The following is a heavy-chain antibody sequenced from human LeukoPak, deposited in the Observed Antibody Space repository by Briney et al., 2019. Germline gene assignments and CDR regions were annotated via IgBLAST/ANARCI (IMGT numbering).Heavy chain of an antibody. J-gene: IGHJ4*02. CDR3: ATDGPRELLPRPFDY. V-gene: IGHV1-24*01. CDR1: GYTLTELS. Sequence: ASVKVSCKVSGYTLTELSMHWVRQAPGKGLEWMGGFDPEDGETIYAQKLQGRVTMTEDTSTDTAYMELSSLRSEDTAVYYCATDGPRELLPRPFDYWGQGTLVTVSS. D-gene: IGHD3-10*01. CDR2: FDPEDGET.